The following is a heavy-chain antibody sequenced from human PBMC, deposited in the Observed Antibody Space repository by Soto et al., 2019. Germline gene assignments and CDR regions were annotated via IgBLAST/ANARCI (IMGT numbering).Heavy chain of an antibody. Sequence: SETLSLTCAVYGGSFSGYYWSWIRQPPGKGLEWIGEINHSGSTNYNPSLKSRVTISVDTSKNQFSLKLSSVTAADTAVYYCARGPIGVAAIQYYYYYGMDVWGQGTTVTV. CDR3: ARGPIGVAAIQYYYYYGMDV. CDR2: INHSGST. V-gene: IGHV4-34*01. CDR1: GGSFSGYY. D-gene: IGHD2-15*01. J-gene: IGHJ6*02.